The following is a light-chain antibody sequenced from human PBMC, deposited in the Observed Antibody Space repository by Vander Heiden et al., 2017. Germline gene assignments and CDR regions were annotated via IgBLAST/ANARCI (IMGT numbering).Light chain of an antibody. CDR1: SSDVGGYNY. V-gene: IGLV2-14*01. J-gene: IGLJ2*01. CDR3: SSYTSSSTLV. Sequence: QSALTHPASVSGSPGQSITISCTGTSSDVGGYNYVSCYQQPPGKAPNLMIYDVSNRPSGVSNRFAGYKSGKTASLTISGLQAEDEADYYCSSYTSSSTLVFGGGTKLTVL. CDR2: DVS.